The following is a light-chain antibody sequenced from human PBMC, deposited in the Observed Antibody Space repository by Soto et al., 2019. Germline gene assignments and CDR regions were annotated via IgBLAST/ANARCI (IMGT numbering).Light chain of an antibody. CDR2: DVN. CDR1: TSDIGNTYNY. CDR3: SAYSTGSTPVL. V-gene: IGLV2-14*03. J-gene: IGLJ2*01. Sequence: QSVLTQPASVSGSPGQSVTLSCTGTTSDIGNTYNYVSWYQHHPVKAPKLIISDVNNRPSGVSDRFSGSKSGNTASLTISGLQAEDEADYYCSAYSTGSTPVLFGGGTKVTVL.